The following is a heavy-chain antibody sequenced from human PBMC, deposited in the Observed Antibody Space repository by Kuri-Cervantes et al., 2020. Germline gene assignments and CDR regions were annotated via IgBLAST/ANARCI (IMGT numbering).Heavy chain of an antibody. CDR1: GFTFDDYA. CDR3: ARDGSVDPVDAFDI. Sequence: SLKISCAASGFTFDDYAMHWVRQAPGKGLEWVSGISWNSGSIGYADSVKGRFTISRDNAKNSLYLQMNSLRAEDTAVYYCARDGSVDPVDAFDIWGQGTMVTVSS. CDR2: ISWNSGSI. D-gene: IGHD3-9*01. V-gene: IGHV3-9*01. J-gene: IGHJ3*02.